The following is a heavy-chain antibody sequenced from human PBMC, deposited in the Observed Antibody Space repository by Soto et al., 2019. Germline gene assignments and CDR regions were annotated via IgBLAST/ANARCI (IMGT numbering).Heavy chain of an antibody. Sequence: EVQLVESGGGLVQPGGSLRLSCAASGFTFSSYSMNWVRQAPGKGLEWVSYLSSSSSTIYYADSVKGRFTISRDNAKNSLYLQMNSLRAEDTAVYYCAREADYVNWFAAWGQGTLFTVSS. J-gene: IGHJ5*02. V-gene: IGHV3-48*01. D-gene: IGHD4-17*01. CDR1: GFTFSSYS. CDR2: LSSSSSTI. CDR3: AREADYVNWFAA.